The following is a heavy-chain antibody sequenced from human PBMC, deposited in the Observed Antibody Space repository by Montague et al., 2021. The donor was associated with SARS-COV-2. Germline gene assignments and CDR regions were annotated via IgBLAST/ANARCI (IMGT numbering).Heavy chain of an antibody. Sequence: SLRLSCAASGFTFSNYWLSWHRQAPGKGLEWVANINQGGTEIHYLDSVNGRFTISRDNAKNSLYLQLNSLRAEDTAVYYCARRNYGGDKYYYYGMDVWGQGTTVTVSS. J-gene: IGHJ6*02. CDR3: ARRNYGGDKYYYYGMDV. V-gene: IGHV3-7*01. D-gene: IGHD4-23*01. CDR2: INQGGTEI. CDR1: GFTFSNYW.